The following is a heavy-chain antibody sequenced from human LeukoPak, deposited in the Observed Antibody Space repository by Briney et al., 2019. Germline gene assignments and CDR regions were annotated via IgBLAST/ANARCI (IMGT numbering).Heavy chain of an antibody. CDR3: ARGFSDFSESYDY. V-gene: IGHV4-34*01. Sequence: PSETLSLTCAVYGGSFSGYYWSWIRQPPGKGLEWIGEINHSGSTNYNPSLKSRVTISVDTSKNQFSLKLSSVTAADTAVYYCARGFSDFSESYDYWGQGTLVTVSS. D-gene: IGHD1-26*01. J-gene: IGHJ4*02. CDR2: INHSGST. CDR1: GGSFSGYY.